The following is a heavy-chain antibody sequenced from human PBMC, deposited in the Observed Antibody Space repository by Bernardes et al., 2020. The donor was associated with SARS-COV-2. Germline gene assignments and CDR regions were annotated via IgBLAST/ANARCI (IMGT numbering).Heavy chain of an antibody. V-gene: IGHV4-30-4*01. Sequence: SETLSLTCTVSGGSISNVDYYWSWIRQAPGKGLESIGNTHYSGATYYKPSLRGRVTISIDSSKNQFSLIVTSVTAADTAVYYCARDKRGVGWYHESWGQGTLVTVSS. D-gene: IGHD6-19*01. CDR3: ARDKRGVGWYHES. CDR2: THYSGAT. J-gene: IGHJ5*02. CDR1: GGSISNVDYY.